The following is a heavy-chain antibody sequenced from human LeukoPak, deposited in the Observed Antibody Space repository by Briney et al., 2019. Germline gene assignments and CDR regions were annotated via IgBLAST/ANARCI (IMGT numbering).Heavy chain of an antibody. V-gene: IGHV4-59*01. Sequence: SETLSLTCTVSGGSIRNYYWSWIRQSPGRGLEWIGDISDSGRTSYNPSLMSRVTISVDTSKNQFSLKLSSVTAADTAVYYCASIVGGSRFDPWGQGILVTVSS. J-gene: IGHJ5*02. CDR3: ASIVGGSRFDP. D-gene: IGHD1-26*01. CDR2: ISDSGRT. CDR1: GGSIRNYY.